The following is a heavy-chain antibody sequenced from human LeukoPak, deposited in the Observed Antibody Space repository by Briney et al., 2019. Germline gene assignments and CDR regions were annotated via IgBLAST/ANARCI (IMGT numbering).Heavy chain of an antibody. Sequence: GGSLRLSCAASGFTVSSNYMSWVRQAPGEGLEWVSVIYSGGSTYYADSVKGRFTISRDNSKNTLYLQMNSLRAEDTAVYYCATNYYYDSSGYYVHWGQGTLVTVS. CDR3: ATNYYYDSSGYYVH. J-gene: IGHJ4*02. V-gene: IGHV3-53*01. CDR2: IYSGGST. D-gene: IGHD3-22*01. CDR1: GFTVSSNY.